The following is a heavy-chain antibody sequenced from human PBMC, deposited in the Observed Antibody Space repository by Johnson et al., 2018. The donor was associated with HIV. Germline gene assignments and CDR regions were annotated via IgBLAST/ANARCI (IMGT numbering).Heavy chain of an antibody. CDR3: AKDRKGSSSWLRSGVAFDI. Sequence: VQLVESGGGLVQPGRSLRLSCAASGFTFDDYAMHWVRQAPGKGLEWVSGISWNSGSIGYADSVKGRFTISRDNAKNYLYLQMNSLRAEDTALYYCAKDRKGSSSWLRSGVAFDIWGQGTMVTISS. CDR2: ISWNSGSI. D-gene: IGHD6-13*01. V-gene: IGHV3-9*01. J-gene: IGHJ3*02. CDR1: GFTFDDYA.